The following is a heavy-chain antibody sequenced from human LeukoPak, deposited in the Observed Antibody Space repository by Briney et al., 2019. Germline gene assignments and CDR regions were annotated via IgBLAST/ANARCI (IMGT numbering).Heavy chain of an antibody. CDR1: GFTFSNYW. D-gene: IGHD1-26*01. Sequence: PGGSLRLSCAASGFTFSNYWMHWVRQAPGKGLVWVSRVHSDGRSTTYADSVKGRSTISRDNAKNTLYLQMNSLRVEDTAVYYCARGGTYSFDYWGQGTLVTVSS. CDR2: VHSDGRST. CDR3: ARGGTYSFDY. J-gene: IGHJ4*02. V-gene: IGHV3-74*01.